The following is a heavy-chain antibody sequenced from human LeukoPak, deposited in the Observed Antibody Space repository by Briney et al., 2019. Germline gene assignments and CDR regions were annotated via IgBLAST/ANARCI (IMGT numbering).Heavy chain of an antibody. D-gene: IGHD2-15*01. CDR1: GFTFSSYW. J-gene: IGHJ6*03. CDR2: IKQDGSEK. CDR3: ARDSKVVVAAFFYYMDV. Sequence: GGSLRLSCAASGFTFSSYWMSWVRQAPGKGLEWVANIKQDGSEKYYVDSVKGRFTISRDNAKNSLYLQMNSLRAEDTAVYYCARDSKVVVAAFFYYMDVWGKGTTVTVSS. V-gene: IGHV3-7*01.